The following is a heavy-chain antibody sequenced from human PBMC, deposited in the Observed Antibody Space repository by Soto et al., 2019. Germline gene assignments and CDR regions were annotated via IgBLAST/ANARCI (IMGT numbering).Heavy chain of an antibody. Sequence: SETLSLTCAVSSGSISSSNWWSWVRQPPGKGLEWIGEIYHSGSTNYNPSLKSRVTISVDKSKNQFSLKLSSVTAADTAVYYCAGSMVRGVISDYWGQGTLVTVS. CDR2: IYHSGST. CDR1: SGSISSSNW. V-gene: IGHV4-4*02. D-gene: IGHD3-10*01. CDR3: AGSMVRGVISDY. J-gene: IGHJ4*02.